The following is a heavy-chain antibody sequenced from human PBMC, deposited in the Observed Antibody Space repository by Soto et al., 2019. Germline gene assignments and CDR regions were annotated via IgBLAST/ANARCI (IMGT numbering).Heavy chain of an antibody. D-gene: IGHD3-16*01. V-gene: IGHV4-31*03. CDR3: ARHYAPRNFFDY. J-gene: IGHJ4*02. CDR2: IYYSGST. Sequence: SETLSLTCTVSGGSISSGGYYWSWIRQHPGKGLEWIGYIYYSGSTYYNPSLKSRVTISVDTSKNQFSLKLSSVTAADTAVYYCARHYAPRNFFDYWGQGTLVTVSS. CDR1: GGSISSGGYY.